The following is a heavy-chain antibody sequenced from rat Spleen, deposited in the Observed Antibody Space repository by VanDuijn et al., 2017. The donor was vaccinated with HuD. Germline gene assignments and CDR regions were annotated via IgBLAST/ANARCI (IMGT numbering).Heavy chain of an antibody. V-gene: IGHV5-31*01. CDR2: ITNASGRT. Sequence: EVKLVESGGGLVQPGRSLKLSCAASGFNFNDYWMGWIRQAPGKGLEWVASITNASGRTYYPDSVKGRFTISRDTAQNTLYLQMNRLRSEDTATYYCARPTTGIPLNYWGQGVMVTVSS. J-gene: IGHJ2*01. CDR1: GFNFNDYW. CDR3: ARPTTGIPLNY. D-gene: IGHD1-9*01.